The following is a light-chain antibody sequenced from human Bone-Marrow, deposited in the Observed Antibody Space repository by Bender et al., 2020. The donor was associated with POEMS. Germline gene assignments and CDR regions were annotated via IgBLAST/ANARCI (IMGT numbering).Light chain of an antibody. V-gene: IGLV3-25*01. J-gene: IGLJ3*02. Sequence: YELTQPPSVSVSPGQTARISCSGDALPKQYAYWYQQRPGQAPVLVIHKDSERPSGIPERFSGSNSGNTATLTISRVEAGDEADYYCQVWDSDIDHWVFGGGTKLTAL. CDR2: KDS. CDR1: ALPKQY. CDR3: QVWDSDIDHWV.